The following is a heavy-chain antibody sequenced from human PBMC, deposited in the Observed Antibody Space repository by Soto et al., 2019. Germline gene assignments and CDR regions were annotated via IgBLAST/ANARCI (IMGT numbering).Heavy chain of an antibody. Sequence: QVQLVESGGGVVPPGRSLRLSCAASGFTFSHYAMHWVRQAPGKGLEWVALMSYDGSNEYYADSVKGRFTISRDNSKNTLYLQMNNLRAEDTAVYYCAKDGRHNFDYWGQGTLVTVSS. CDR3: AKDGRHNFDY. V-gene: IGHV3-30*18. CDR2: MSYDGSNE. CDR1: GFTFSHYA. J-gene: IGHJ4*02.